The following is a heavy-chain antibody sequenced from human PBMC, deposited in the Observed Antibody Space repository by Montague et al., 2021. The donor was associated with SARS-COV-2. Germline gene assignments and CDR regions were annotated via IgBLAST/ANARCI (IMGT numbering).Heavy chain of an antibody. Sequence: SETLSLTCTVSGGSISSSSYYWGWIRQPPGKGLEWIGSLYYSGSTYSNPSLKSRVTISVDTSKNQFSLKLSAVTAADTAVYYCARGGYSGYWDYWGQGTLVTVSS. D-gene: IGHD5-12*01. V-gene: IGHV4-39*07. CDR2: LYYSGST. J-gene: IGHJ4*02. CDR3: ARGGYSGYWDY. CDR1: GGSISSSSYY.